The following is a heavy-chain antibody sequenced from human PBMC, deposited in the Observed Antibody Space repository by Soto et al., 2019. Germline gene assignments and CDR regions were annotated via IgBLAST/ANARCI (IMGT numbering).Heavy chain of an antibody. Sequence: SETLSLTCTVSGDSLSSFYWIWVGQPPGKGREWIAYIYYRGSTPYNPSLQIRVTISVNPSTPQFSLMLPSVTAADTAVYYCARAQLIWYYFDYWGQGILVTVSS. V-gene: IGHV4-59*08. CDR2: IYYRGST. D-gene: IGHD3-10*01. CDR3: ARAQLIWYYFDY. CDR1: GDSLSSFY. J-gene: IGHJ4*02.